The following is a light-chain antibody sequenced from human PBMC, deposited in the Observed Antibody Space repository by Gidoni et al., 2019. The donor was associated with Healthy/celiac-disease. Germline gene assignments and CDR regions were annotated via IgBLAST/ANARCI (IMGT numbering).Light chain of an antibody. Sequence: DIKMNQSPSSLSASVGDRVTITCRASKSISSYLNWYQQKPGKAPKLLIYAASSLQSGVPSRFSGSGSGTDFTLTISSLQPEDFATYYCQQSYSTPRTFGQGTKVEIK. J-gene: IGKJ1*01. CDR3: QQSYSTPRT. CDR2: AAS. V-gene: IGKV1-39*01. CDR1: KSISSY.